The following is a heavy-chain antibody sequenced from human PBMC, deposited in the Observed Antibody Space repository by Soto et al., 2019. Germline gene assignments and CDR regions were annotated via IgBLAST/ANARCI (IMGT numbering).Heavy chain of an antibody. CDR1: GGSISSGGYS. J-gene: IGHJ4*02. Sequence: QTLSLTCAVSGGSISSGGYSWSWIRQPPGKGLEWIGYIYHSGSTYYNPSLKSRVTISVDRSKNQFSLKLSSVTAADTAVYYCARGKGYSYGPGSDFDYWGQGTLVTVSS. CDR3: ARGKGYSYGPGSDFDY. CDR2: IYHSGST. D-gene: IGHD5-18*01. V-gene: IGHV4-30-2*01.